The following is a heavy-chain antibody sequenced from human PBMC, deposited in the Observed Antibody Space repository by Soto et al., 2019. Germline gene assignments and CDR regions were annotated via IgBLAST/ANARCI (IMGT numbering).Heavy chain of an antibody. Sequence: GGSLRLSCVGTGFNFDDCAMHWIRQAPGKGLEWVASISWDSVTKNYADSVKGRFTISRDNARNSLHLQINTLRTDDTALYFCAKATTQLVGPFFDHWGQGILVTVSS. CDR2: ISWDSVTK. CDR3: AKATTQLVGPFFDH. V-gene: IGHV3-9*01. J-gene: IGHJ4*02. CDR1: GFNFDDCA. D-gene: IGHD2-8*02.